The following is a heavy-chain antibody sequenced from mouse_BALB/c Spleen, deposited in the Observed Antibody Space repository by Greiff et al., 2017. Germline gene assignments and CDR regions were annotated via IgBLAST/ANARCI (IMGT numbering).Heavy chain of an antibody. CDR1: GFTFSSYT. J-gene: IGHJ4*01. CDR2: ISSGGSYT. V-gene: IGHV5-6-4*01. Sequence: EVQRVESGGGLVKPGGSLKLSCAASGFTFSSYTMSWVRQTPEKRLEWVATISSGGSYTYYPDSVKGRFTISRDNAKNTLYLQMSSLKSEDTAMYYCTRDDGYYDAMDYWGQGTSVTVSS. CDR3: TRDDGYYDAMDY. D-gene: IGHD2-3*01.